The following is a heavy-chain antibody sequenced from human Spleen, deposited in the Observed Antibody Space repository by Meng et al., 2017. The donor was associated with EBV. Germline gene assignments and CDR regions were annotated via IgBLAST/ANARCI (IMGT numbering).Heavy chain of an antibody. V-gene: IGHV1-69*06. CDR1: GGTFANYD. J-gene: IGHJ4*02. Sequence: QVHVVQSGAEVKKPGSTVKVSCRASGGTFANYDVSWVRQAPGQGLEWMGGIIPLFGTTDYARKFKGRLTITADKSTLTAFMELSSLTSQDTAVYYCASSLGGSVAPVWGQGVLVTVSS. CDR3: ASSLGGSVAPV. D-gene: IGHD3-16*01. CDR2: IIPLFGTT.